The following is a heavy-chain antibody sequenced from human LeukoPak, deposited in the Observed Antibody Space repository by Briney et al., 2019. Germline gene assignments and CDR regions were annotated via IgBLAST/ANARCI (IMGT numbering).Heavy chain of an antibody. D-gene: IGHD3-10*01. CDR2: IYSGGST. V-gene: IGHV3-53*01. Sequence: GGSLRLSCAASGFTVSSNYMSWVRQAPGKGLEWVSVIYSGGSTYYADSVKGRFTISRDNSKNTLYLQMNSLRAEDTAVYYCARDRVTMRDAFDIWGQGIMVTVSS. J-gene: IGHJ3*02. CDR3: ARDRVTMRDAFDI. CDR1: GFTVSSNY.